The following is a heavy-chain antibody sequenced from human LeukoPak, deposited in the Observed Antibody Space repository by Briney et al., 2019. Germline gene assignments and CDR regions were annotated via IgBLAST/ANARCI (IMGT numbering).Heavy chain of an antibody. J-gene: IGHJ6*02. V-gene: IGHV4-39*01. CDR2: MSYSGST. Sequence: SETPSLTCTVSGDSISSSTYHWGWIRQPPEKGLEWIATMSYSGSTYYNPSLKSRVTMSVDTSKNQFSLKVNSVTAADTAVYYCARWGCSGGGSYYYFYYGMDVWGQGTTVTVSS. CDR1: GDSISSSTYH. CDR3: ARWGCSGGGSYYYFYYGMDV. D-gene: IGHD2-15*01.